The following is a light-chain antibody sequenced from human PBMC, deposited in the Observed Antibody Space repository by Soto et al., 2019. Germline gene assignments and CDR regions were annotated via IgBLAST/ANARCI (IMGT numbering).Light chain of an antibody. CDR1: SSDVGGYNY. J-gene: IGLJ1*01. Sequence: QSVLTQPASVSGSPGQSITISCTGTSSDVGGYNYVSWYQQHPGKAPKLMIYDVSNRPSGVSNRSSGSKSGNTASLTISGLQDEDEADYYCSSYTSSSTFVFGTGTKVTVL. CDR3: SSYTSSSTFV. CDR2: DVS. V-gene: IGLV2-14*01.